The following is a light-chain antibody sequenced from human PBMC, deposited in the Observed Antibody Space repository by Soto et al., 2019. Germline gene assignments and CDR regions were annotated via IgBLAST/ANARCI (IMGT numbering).Light chain of an antibody. CDR1: QSITSY. CDR3: QQSYSTPHT. Sequence: DIQMTQSPSSLSASVGDRVTITCRASQSITSYLSWYQQIPGKAPKLLIYPASSLQSGVPSRFSGSGSGTDFTLTISSLQPEDFATYYCQQSYSTPHTFGQGTKLEIK. V-gene: IGKV1-39*01. J-gene: IGKJ2*01. CDR2: PAS.